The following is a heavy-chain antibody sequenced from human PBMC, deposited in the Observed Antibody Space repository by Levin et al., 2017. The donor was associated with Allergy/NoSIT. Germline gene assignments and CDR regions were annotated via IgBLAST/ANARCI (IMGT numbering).Heavy chain of an antibody. CDR1: GDSIGSGGHA. J-gene: IGHJ4*02. Sequence: SQTLSLTCTVSGDSIGSGGHAWSWVRQHPGKDLEFPGYIFYTGSTYYNPSLQSRFTMSADKSKNQFSFKLTSVTAADTAVYYCARTLYGTLYFDNWGQGAQVAISS. CDR2: IFYTGST. CDR3: ARTLYGTLYFDN. V-gene: IGHV4-31*03. D-gene: IGHD1/OR15-1a*01.